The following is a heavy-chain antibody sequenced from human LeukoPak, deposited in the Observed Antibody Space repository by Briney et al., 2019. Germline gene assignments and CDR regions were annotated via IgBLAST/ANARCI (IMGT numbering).Heavy chain of an antibody. CDR2: ISYDGSNK. J-gene: IGHJ4*02. CDR1: GFTFSSYS. Sequence: GGSLRLSCAASGFTFSSYSMNWVRQAPGKGLEWVAVISYDGSNKYYADSVKGRFTISRDNSKNTLYLQMNSLRAEDTAVYYCARIGQLAFDYWGQGTLVTVSS. V-gene: IGHV3-30*03. D-gene: IGHD6-13*01. CDR3: ARIGQLAFDY.